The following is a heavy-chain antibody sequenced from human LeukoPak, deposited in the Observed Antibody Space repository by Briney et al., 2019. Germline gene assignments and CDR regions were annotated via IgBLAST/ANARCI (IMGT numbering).Heavy chain of an antibody. Sequence: GGSVRLSCAASGFTFSVSYISGIRQAPGKGLEWLAAISNSGSTTLYTDSVRGRFTISRDNAKNSVYLQMNSLRPEDTAVYYCARAIGSGPGGHFDFWGRGILVPVSS. CDR1: GFTFSVSY. CDR3: ARAIGSGPGGHFDF. V-gene: IGHV3-11*01. J-gene: IGHJ4*01. CDR2: ISNSGSTT. D-gene: IGHD3-10*01.